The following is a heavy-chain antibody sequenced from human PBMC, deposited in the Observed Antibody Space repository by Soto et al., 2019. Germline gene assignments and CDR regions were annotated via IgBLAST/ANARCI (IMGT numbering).Heavy chain of an antibody. D-gene: IGHD2-2*02. V-gene: IGHV3-23*01. Sequence: GGSLRLSCAASGFTFSSYAMSWVRQAPGKGLEWVSAISGSGGSTYYADSVKGRFTISRDNSKNTLYLQMNSLRAEDTAVYYCAKRGDIVVVPAAIQGYFDYWGQGALVTVSS. CDR1: GFTFSSYA. J-gene: IGHJ4*02. CDR3: AKRGDIVVVPAAIQGYFDY. CDR2: ISGSGGST.